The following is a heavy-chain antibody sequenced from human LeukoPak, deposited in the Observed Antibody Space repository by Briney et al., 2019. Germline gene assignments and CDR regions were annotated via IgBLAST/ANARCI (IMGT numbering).Heavy chain of an antibody. CDR3: ALSGRGGTEYFQH. CDR1: GFTFSNCA. V-gene: IGHV3-23*01. D-gene: IGHD3-10*01. CDR2: ISGGGGST. Sequence: PGGSLRLSCAASGFTFSNCAMSWVRQAPGKGLEWVSAISGGGGSTYYADSVKGRFTVSRDNSKNTLYLQMNSLRAEDTAVYYCALSGRGGTEYFQHWGQGTLVTVSS. J-gene: IGHJ1*01.